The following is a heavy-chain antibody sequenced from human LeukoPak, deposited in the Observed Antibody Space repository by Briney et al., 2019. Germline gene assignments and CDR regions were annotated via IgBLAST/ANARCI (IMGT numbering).Heavy chain of an antibody. CDR1: GFTLSSYW. J-gene: IGHJ6*02. V-gene: IGHV3-74*03. Sequence: PGGSLRLSCAASGFTLSSYWMHWVRQAPGKGPVWVSGIKSDGTITTYADSVKDRFTISRDNAKNTLYLQMNSLGAEDTAMYYCARAYGMDVWGQGTTVTVSS. CDR2: IKSDGTIT. CDR3: ARAYGMDV.